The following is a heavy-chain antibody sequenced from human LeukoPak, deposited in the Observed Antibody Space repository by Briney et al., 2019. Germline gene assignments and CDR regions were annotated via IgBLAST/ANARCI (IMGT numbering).Heavy chain of an antibody. J-gene: IGHJ3*02. CDR3: ARPMGCSGYYTGCRLNAFDI. Sequence: ASVKVSCKASGYTFTSYYMHWVRQAPGQGLEWMGIINPSGGSTSYAQKFQGRVTMTRDTSTSTVYMELSSLRSEDTAVYYCARPMGCSGYYTGCRLNAFDIWGQGTMVTVPS. CDR2: INPSGGST. CDR1: GYTFTSYY. D-gene: IGHD3-22*01. V-gene: IGHV1-46*01.